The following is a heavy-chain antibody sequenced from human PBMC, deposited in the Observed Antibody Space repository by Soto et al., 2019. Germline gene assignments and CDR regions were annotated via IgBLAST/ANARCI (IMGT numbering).Heavy chain of an antibody. CDR3: ARDSALFGVVIPFDY. V-gene: IGHV3-48*01. J-gene: IGHJ4*02. CDR1: GFTFSSYS. Sequence: EVQLVESGGGLVQPGGSLRLSCAASGFTFSSYSMNWVRRAPGKGREWVSYISSSSSTIYYADSVKGRFTISRDNAKNSLYLQMNSLRAEDTAVYYCARDSALFGVVIPFDYWGQGTLVTVSS. CDR2: ISSSSSTI. D-gene: IGHD3-3*01.